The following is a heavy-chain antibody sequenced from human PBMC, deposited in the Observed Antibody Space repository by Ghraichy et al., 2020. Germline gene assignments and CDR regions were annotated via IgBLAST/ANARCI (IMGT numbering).Heavy chain of an antibody. D-gene: IGHD1-14*01. CDR1: GFTFSTYA. V-gene: IGHV3-30*03. CDR2: ISSDGSNK. Sequence: GGSLRLSCAASGFTFSTYAMHWVRQAPGKGLEWVAVISSDGSNKYYADSVKGRLTISRDNSKNTLYLQMNSLRAEDTAVYYCATGRTTEHFDNWGQGTLVTVSS. J-gene: IGHJ4*02. CDR3: ATGRTTEHFDN.